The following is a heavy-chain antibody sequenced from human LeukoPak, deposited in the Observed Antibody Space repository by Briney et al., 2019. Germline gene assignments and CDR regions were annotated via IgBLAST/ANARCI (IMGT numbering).Heavy chain of an antibody. CDR3: AKFWDFGNYAIDY. D-gene: IGHD4-11*01. Sequence: GGSLRLPCAASGFTFSNYAMSWVRQAPGKGLKWVSAVSGSGDSTYYAGAVKGRFTISRDNSKNTVYLQMNSLRAEDTAVYYCAKFWDFGNYAIDYWGQGTLVTVSS. J-gene: IGHJ4*02. CDR1: GFTFSNYA. V-gene: IGHV3-23*01. CDR2: VSGSGDST.